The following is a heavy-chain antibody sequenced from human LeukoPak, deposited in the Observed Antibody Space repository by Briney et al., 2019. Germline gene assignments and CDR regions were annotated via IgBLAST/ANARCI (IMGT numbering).Heavy chain of an antibody. CDR2: IRYDGGDT. D-gene: IGHD4-23*01. CDR3: AKEGGGRTFDY. CDR1: GFNFGYYA. J-gene: IGHJ4*02. Sequence: TGGSLRLSCAASGFNFGYYAMHWVRQAPGKGLDWVAFIRYDGGDTYYADSVRGRFTVSRDNSKNTLYLQMNSLTAEDTALYYRAKEGGGRTFDYWGQGTLVTVSP. V-gene: IGHV3-30*02.